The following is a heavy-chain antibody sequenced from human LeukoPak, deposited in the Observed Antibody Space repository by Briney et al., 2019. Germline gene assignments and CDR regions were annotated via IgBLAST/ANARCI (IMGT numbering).Heavy chain of an antibody. CDR3: ARVYSIPGGMDV. D-gene: IGHD4-11*01. V-gene: IGHV1-2*06. Sequence: ASVKVSCKASGYTFTSYYMHWVRQAPGQGLEWMGRINPNSGGTNYAQKFQGRVTMTRDTSISTAYMELSRLRSDDTAVYYCARVYSIPGGMDVWGQGTTVTVSS. CDR2: INPNSGGT. J-gene: IGHJ6*02. CDR1: GYTFTSYY.